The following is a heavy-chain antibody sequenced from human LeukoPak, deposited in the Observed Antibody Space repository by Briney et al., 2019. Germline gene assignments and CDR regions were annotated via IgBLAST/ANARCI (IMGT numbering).Heavy chain of an antibody. CDR1: GYTFTSYG. Sequence: GASVEVSCKASGYTFTSYGISWVRQAPGQGLEWMGWISAYNGNTNYAQKLQGRVTMTTDTSTSTAYMELRSLRSDDTAVYYCARGPAVAAAGPPIDPWGQGTLVTVSS. CDR2: ISAYNGNT. D-gene: IGHD6-13*01. V-gene: IGHV1-18*01. CDR3: ARGPAVAAAGPPIDP. J-gene: IGHJ5*02.